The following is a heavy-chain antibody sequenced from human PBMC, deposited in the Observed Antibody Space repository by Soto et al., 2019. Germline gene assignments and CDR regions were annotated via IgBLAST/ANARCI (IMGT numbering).Heavy chain of an antibody. CDR1: GGSISSYY. J-gene: IGHJ6*02. Sequence: SETLSLTCTVSGGSISSYYWSWIRQPPGKGLEWIGYVHHSWGSNYNPSLKSRVAISLDTSKSQFSLKLTSVTAADTAVYYCARQGFGGLHGLVDVWGQGTTVTVSS. V-gene: IGHV4-59*08. CDR2: VHHSWGS. CDR3: ARQGFGGLHGLVDV. D-gene: IGHD3-10*01.